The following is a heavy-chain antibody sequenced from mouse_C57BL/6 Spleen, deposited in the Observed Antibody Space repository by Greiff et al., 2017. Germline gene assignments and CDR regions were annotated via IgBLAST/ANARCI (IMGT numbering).Heavy chain of an antibody. V-gene: IGHV1-22*01. CDR3: ARPLYDGYLYYAMDY. CDR2: INPNNGGT. J-gene: IGHJ4*01. CDR1: GYTFTDYN. Sequence: SGPELVKPGASVKMSCKASGYTFTDYNMHWVKQSHGKSLEWIGYINPNNGGTSYNQKFKGKATLTVNKSSSTAYMELRSLTSEDSAVYYCARPLYDGYLYYAMDYWGQGTSVTVSS. D-gene: IGHD2-3*01.